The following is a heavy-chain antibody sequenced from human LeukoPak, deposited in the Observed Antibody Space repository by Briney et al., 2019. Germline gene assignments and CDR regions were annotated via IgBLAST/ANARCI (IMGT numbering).Heavy chain of an antibody. CDR1: GFTFSSYA. D-gene: IGHD3-22*01. J-gene: IGHJ4*02. CDR3: ARKTDSGGSGDY. V-gene: IGHV3-23*01. CDR2: ISGSGGST. Sequence: GGSLRLSCAASGFTFSSYAMSWVRQAPGKGLEWVSAISGSGGSTYYADSVKGRFTISRDNSKNTLYLQMNSLRAEDTAVYFCARKTDSGGSGDYWGQGTLVTVSS.